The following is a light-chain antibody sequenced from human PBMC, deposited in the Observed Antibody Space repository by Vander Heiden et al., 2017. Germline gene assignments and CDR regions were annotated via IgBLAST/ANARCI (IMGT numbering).Light chain of an antibody. V-gene: IGKV3-11*01. CDR1: QSVGNY. J-gene: IGKJ3*01. Sequence: EIVLTRSPATLSLSPGERATLSCRASQSVGNYLAWYQQKPGQTPGLLIYGASNRATGVPARFSGSGTGTDFTLTISNLDPEDFAVYYCQHRSDWPLFTFGPGTKVDMK. CDR2: GAS. CDR3: QHRSDWPLFT.